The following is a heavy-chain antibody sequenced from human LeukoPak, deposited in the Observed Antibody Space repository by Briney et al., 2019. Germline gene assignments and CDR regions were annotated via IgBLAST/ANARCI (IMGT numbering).Heavy chain of an antibody. J-gene: IGHJ4*02. V-gene: IGHV3-74*01. CDR3: AKDRGRYGDYVFDY. CDR2: INTDGSSL. CDR1: GFTFSSYW. Sequence: GGSLRLSCAASGFTFSSYWMYWVRQAPGKGPVWVARINTDGSSLNYADSVKGRFTISRDNAKNTLYLQMNSLRAEDTAVYYCAKDRGRYGDYVFDYWGQGTLVTVSS. D-gene: IGHD4-17*01.